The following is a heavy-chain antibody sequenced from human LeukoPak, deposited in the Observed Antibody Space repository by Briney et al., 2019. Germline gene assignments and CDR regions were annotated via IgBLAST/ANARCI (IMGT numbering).Heavy chain of an antibody. Sequence: PGGSLRLSCAASGFTFSSYAMSWVRQAPGKGLEWVSGISGSDGTTYYADSVKGRFTISRDNSKNTLYLQMNSLRAEDTAVYYCAKCDTRVTIFGVVDYWGQGTLVTVSS. CDR3: AKCDTRVTIFGVVDY. CDR1: GFTFSSYA. J-gene: IGHJ4*02. V-gene: IGHV3-23*01. CDR2: ISGSDGTT. D-gene: IGHD3-3*01.